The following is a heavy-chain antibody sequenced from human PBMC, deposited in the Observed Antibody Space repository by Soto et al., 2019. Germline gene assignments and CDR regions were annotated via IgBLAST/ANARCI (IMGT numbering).Heavy chain of an antibody. CDR1: GFTFSSYW. D-gene: IGHD4-4*01. CDR3: ARERKDSVYDGMDV. V-gene: IGHV3-74*01. Sequence: GGSLRLSCAASGFTFSSYWMHWVRQAPGKGLVWVSRINSDGSSTSYADSVKGRFTISRDNAKNTLYLQMNSLRAEDTAVYYCARERKDSVYDGMDVWGQGTTVTVSS. J-gene: IGHJ6*02. CDR2: INSDGSST.